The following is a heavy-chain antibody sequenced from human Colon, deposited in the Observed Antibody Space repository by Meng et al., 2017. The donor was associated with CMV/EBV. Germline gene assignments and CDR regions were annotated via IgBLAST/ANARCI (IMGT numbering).Heavy chain of an antibody. D-gene: IGHD1-1*01. J-gene: IGHJ5*02. CDR3: VRDKSGTSSRNWFDP. V-gene: IGHV1-2*02. CDR2: INPNNGDT. CDR1: GYTFTAYD. Sequence: GYTFTAYDIHWVRKAPGQGLEWVGWINPNNGDTNYVAKLQDRVTMTRDTSTSTVYMDLRRLRSDDTAIYYCVRDKSGTSSRNWFDPWGQGTLVTVSS.